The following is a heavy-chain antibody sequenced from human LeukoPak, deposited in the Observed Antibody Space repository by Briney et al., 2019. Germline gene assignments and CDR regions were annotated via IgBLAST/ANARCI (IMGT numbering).Heavy chain of an antibody. CDR1: GVTFDHFS. D-gene: IGHD1-1*01. V-gene: IGHV3-43*01. Sequence: GGSLRLSCAASGVTFDHFSMHWVRQAPGKGLERVSLTGWDGSTTLYADAVKGRFTISRDNNKNSLYLQMNSLKIEDTALYFCVKEGGTIYFDSWGQGTLVTASS. CDR3: VKEGGTIYFDS. CDR2: TGWDGSTT. J-gene: IGHJ4*02.